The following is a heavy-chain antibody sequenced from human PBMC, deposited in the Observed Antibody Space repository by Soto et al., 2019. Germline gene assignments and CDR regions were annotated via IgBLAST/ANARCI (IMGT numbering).Heavy chain of an antibody. V-gene: IGHV1-69*01. CDR1: GGTFSGYA. Sequence: QAQLMQSGAEVKKPGSSVKVSCKASGGTFSGYAINWVRQAPGQGLEWMGGIIPLLGITDYGQKFQGRITIAADESTGTAYMDLRGLRSEDTAVYYCARDPRSITGTTSSEDFQHWGQGTLVSDSS. D-gene: IGHD1-20*01. CDR3: ARDPRSITGTTSSEDFQH. J-gene: IGHJ1*01. CDR2: IIPLLGIT.